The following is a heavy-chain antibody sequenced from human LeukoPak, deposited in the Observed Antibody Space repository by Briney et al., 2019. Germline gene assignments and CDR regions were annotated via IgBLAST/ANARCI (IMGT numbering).Heavy chain of an antibody. J-gene: IGHJ4*02. D-gene: IGHD1-26*01. CDR2: INPNSGGT. V-gene: IGHV1-2*06. Sequence: ASVKVSCKASGYTFTGYYMHWVRQAPGQGLEWMGRINPNSGGTNYAQKFQGRVTMTRDTSISTAYMELSRLRSDDTAVYYCARAITVGALFDYWGQGTLVTVSS. CDR3: ARAITVGALFDY. CDR1: GYTFTGYY.